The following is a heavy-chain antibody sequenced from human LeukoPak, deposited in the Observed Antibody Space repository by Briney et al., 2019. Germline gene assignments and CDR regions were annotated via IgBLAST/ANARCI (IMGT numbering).Heavy chain of an antibody. J-gene: IGHJ5*02. CDR1: GDSVSSNSAA. Sequence: SQTLSLTCGLSGDSVSSNSAAWHWIRQSPSRGLEWLGRTYYRSKWFINYAPSVKSRIIINPDTPKNQVSLQLNSVTPEDTAVYYCARDREDSGWYFGWFDPWGQGTLVTVSS. D-gene: IGHD6-19*01. CDR2: TYYRSKWFI. V-gene: IGHV6-1*01. CDR3: ARDREDSGWYFGWFDP.